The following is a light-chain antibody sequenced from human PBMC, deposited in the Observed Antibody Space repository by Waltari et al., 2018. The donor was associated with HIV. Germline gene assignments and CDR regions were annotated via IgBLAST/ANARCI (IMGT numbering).Light chain of an antibody. CDR3: CSYAGGNTYV. CDR1: VGSYNL. V-gene: IGLV2-23*02. CDR2: DVS. Sequence: QSALTRPASVSGSPGQSLTISCTDVGSYNLVSWYQQHPGKAPKLLIYDVSERPSGISNRFSGSKSGNTASLTISGRQAEDEADYYCCSYAGGNTYVFDTGTKVTVL. J-gene: IGLJ1*01.